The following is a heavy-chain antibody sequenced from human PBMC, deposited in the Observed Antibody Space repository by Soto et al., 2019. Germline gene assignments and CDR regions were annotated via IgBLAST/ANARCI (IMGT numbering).Heavy chain of an antibody. V-gene: IGHV3-48*01. CDR1: GFTFNIYA. J-gene: IGHJ3*02. D-gene: IGHD3-22*01. Sequence: GGSLRLSCAASGFTFNIYAMSWVRQAPGKGLEWVSAISSSSSTIYYADSVKGRFTISRDNAKNSLYLQMNSLRAEDTAVYYCARPVAYDSSGYPDAFDIWGQGTMVTVSS. CDR3: ARPVAYDSSGYPDAFDI. CDR2: ISSSSSTI.